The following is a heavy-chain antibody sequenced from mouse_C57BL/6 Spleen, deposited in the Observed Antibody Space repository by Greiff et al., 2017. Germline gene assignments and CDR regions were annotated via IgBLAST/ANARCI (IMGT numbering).Heavy chain of an antibody. CDR3: ARLHYYGSSYRYFDV. J-gene: IGHJ1*03. CDR2: IYPGDGDT. CDR1: GYAFSSSW. Sequence: QVQLKESGPELVKPGASVKISCKASGYAFSSSWMNWVKQRPGKGLEWIGRIYPGDGDTNYNGKFKGKATLTADKSSSTAYMQLSSLTSEDSAVYFGARLHYYGSSYRYFDVWGTGTTVTVSS. V-gene: IGHV1-82*01. D-gene: IGHD1-1*01.